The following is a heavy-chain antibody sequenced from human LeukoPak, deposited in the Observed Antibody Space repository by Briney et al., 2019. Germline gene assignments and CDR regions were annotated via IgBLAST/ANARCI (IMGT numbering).Heavy chain of an antibody. D-gene: IGHD5-12*01. CDR2: ISAYNGKT. CDR1: GYSFVSYG. Sequence: ASVKVSCKASGYSFVSYGMSWVRQAPGQGLEWMGWISAYNGKTNYPQKFQGRVTMTTDTSTNTGYMELRSLRFDDTAVYYCARVRDTGYDENEFWGQGTLVTVSS. J-gene: IGHJ4*02. V-gene: IGHV1-18*01. CDR3: ARVRDTGYDENEF.